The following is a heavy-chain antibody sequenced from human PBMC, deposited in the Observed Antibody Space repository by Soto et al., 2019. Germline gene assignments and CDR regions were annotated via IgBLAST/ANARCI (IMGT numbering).Heavy chain of an antibody. CDR2: TFYRSKWYH. J-gene: IGHJ6*02. Sequence: SPTLSLTCAISGDSVVTNSAAAWNWIRQSPSRGLEWLGRTFYRSKWYHDYSSSVRSRININPDTAKNQFSLQLKSVTPEDTAVYYCARDLGGYMDVWGQGTTVTVSS. CDR3: ARDLGGYMDV. CDR1: GDSVVTNSAAA. D-gene: IGHD6-25*01. V-gene: IGHV6-1*01.